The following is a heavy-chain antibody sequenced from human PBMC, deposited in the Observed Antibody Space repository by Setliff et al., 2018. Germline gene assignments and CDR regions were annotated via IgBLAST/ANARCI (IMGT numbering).Heavy chain of an antibody. D-gene: IGHD3-3*01. CDR1: GYTFSNYG. V-gene: IGHV1-18*01. Sequence: ASVKVSCKASGYTFSNYGLSWVRQAPGQGSEWMGWISASNGQTRYTEELQGRVTMTTDTSTSTAYMDLRSLRSDDTAVYYCARSIALFGVDVVSCYFDHWGQGTLVTVS. CDR3: ARSIALFGVDVVSCYFDH. CDR2: ISASNGQT. J-gene: IGHJ4*02.